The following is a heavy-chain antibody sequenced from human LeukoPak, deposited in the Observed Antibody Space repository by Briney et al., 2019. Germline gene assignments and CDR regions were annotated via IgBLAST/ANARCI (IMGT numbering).Heavy chain of an antibody. CDR1: GFTFSSYA. Sequence: GGSLRLSCAASGFTFSSYAMSWVRQAPGKGLEWVSAISGSGGSTYYADSVKGRFTISRDNSKNTLYLQMNSLRAEDTAVYYCARVYSSSWSYYFDYWGQGTLVTVSS. J-gene: IGHJ4*02. CDR2: ISGSGGST. CDR3: ARVYSSSWSYYFDY. D-gene: IGHD6-13*01. V-gene: IGHV3-23*01.